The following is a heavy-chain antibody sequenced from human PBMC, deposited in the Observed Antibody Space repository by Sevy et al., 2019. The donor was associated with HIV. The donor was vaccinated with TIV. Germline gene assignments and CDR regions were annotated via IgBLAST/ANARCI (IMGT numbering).Heavy chain of an antibody. CDR1: GGTFSSYA. D-gene: IGHD3-22*01. Sequence: ASVKVSCKASGGTFSSYAISWVRQAPGQGLEWMGGIIPILGIANYAQKFQGRVTITADKSTSTAYMELSSLRSEDTAVYYCARGQYYYDSSGYPTLYYWGQGTLVTVSS. V-gene: IGHV1-69*10. CDR3: ARGQYYYDSSGYPTLYY. CDR2: IIPILGIA. J-gene: IGHJ4*02.